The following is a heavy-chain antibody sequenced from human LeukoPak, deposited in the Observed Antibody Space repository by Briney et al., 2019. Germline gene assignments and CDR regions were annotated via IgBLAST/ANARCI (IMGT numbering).Heavy chain of an antibody. CDR1: GGSISSSSYY. V-gene: IGHV4-39*07. CDR2: IYYSGST. Sequence: SETLSLTCTVSGGSISSSSYYWGWIRQPPGKGLEWIGSIYYSGSTYYNPSLKSRVTISVDTSKNQFSLKLSSVTAADTAVYYCARAPSIFIAAAGYFDYWGQGTLVTVSS. D-gene: IGHD6-13*01. CDR3: ARAPSIFIAAAGYFDY. J-gene: IGHJ4*02.